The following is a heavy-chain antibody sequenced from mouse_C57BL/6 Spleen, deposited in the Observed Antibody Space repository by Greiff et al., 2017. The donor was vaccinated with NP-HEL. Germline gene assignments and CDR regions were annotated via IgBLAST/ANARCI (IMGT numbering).Heavy chain of an antibody. CDR2: IYPGGGYT. J-gene: IGHJ2*01. CDR3: ARLWGNPYYFDY. V-gene: IGHV1-63*01. D-gene: IGHD2-1*01. Sequence: VQLKESGAELVRPGTSVKMSCKASGYTFTNYWIGWAKQRPGHGLEWIGDIYPGGGYTNYNEKFKGKATLTADKSSSTAYMQFSSLTSEDSAIYYCARLWGNPYYFDYWGQGTTLTVSS. CDR1: GYTFTNYW.